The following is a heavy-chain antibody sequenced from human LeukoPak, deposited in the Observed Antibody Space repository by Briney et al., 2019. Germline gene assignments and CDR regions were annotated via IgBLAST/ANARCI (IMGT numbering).Heavy chain of an antibody. CDR1: GXTFTSYA. V-gene: IGHV3-30-3*01. J-gene: IGHJ6*02. CDR3: ARVDSSGWLIYGMDV. D-gene: IGHD6-19*01. CDR2: ISYDGGNK. Sequence: PGGSLRLSCAASGXTFTSYAMHWVRQAPGKGLEWVAAISYDGGNKLYADSVKGRFTIFRDNSKNTVYLQMTSLRAEDTAVYFCARVDSSGWLIYGMDVWGQGTTVIVSS.